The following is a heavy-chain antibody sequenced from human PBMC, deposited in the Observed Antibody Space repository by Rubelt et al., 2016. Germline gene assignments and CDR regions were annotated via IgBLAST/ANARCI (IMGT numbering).Heavy chain of an antibody. V-gene: IGHV4-34*01. CDR3: ARALAGSGPGY. D-gene: IGHD6-19*01. CDR2: INHSGST. J-gene: IGHJ4*02. Sequence: QVQLQQWGAGLLKPSETLSLTCAVYGGSFSGYYWSWIRQPPGKGLEWIGEINHSGSTNDNPSLKGRCTISVDTAKNQFSLKLSSVTAADTAVYYCARALAGSGPGYWGQGTLVTVSS. CDR1: GGSFSGYY.